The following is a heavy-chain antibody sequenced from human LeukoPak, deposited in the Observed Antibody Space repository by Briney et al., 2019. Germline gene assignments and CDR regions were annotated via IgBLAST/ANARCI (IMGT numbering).Heavy chain of an antibody. CDR1: GFSLSDYS. J-gene: IGHJ4*02. D-gene: IGHD5-24*01. CDR2: ISSSSINI. Sequence: NPGGSLRLSCVASGFSLSDYSMNWVRQAPGKGLEWVASISSSSINIKYADSVKGRFTISRDDAKNLLHLQLNSLRVEDTAVYYCARVNRRDGYKILSPRTLDYWGQGTLVTVSS. V-gene: IGHV3-21*01. CDR3: ARVNRRDGYKILSPRTLDY.